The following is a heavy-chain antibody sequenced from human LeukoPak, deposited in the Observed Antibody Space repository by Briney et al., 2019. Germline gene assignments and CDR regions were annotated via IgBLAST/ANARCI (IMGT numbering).Heavy chain of an antibody. D-gene: IGHD2-15*01. CDR1: GFTFDDYA. CDR3: AKGGSFGGYCSGGSCYDYAFDI. Sequence: GGSLRLSCAASGFTFDDYAMHWVRQAPGKGLEWVSLISGDGGSTYYADSVKGRFTISRDNSKNSLYLQMNSLRTEDTALYYCAKGGSFGGYCSGGSCYDYAFDIWGQGTLVTVSS. J-gene: IGHJ3*02. V-gene: IGHV3-43*02. CDR2: ISGDGGST.